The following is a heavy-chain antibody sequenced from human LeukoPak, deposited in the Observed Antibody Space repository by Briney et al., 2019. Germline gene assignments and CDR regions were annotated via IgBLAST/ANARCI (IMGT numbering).Heavy chain of an antibody. CDR2: IYTSGST. CDR3: ARVHGIAAAGPYFDY. CDR1: GGSFSGYY. V-gene: IGHV4-59*10. D-gene: IGHD6-13*01. Sequence: SETLSLTCAVYGGSFSGYYWSWIRQPAGKGLEWIGRIYTSGSTNYNPSLKSRVTISVDTSKNQFSLKLSSVTAADTAVYYCARVHGIAAAGPYFDYWGQGTLVTVSS. J-gene: IGHJ4*02.